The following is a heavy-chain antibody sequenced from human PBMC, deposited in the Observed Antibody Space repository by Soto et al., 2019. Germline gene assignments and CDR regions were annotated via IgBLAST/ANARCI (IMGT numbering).Heavy chain of an antibody. CDR2: IYYSGST. D-gene: IGHD3-10*01. J-gene: IGHJ4*02. Sequence: SETLSLTCTFSGGSISSYYWSWIRQPPGKGLEWIGYIYYSGSTNYNPSLKSRVTISVDTSKNQFSLKLSSVTAADTALYYCARTYGRNFDYWGQGTLVTVS. CDR3: ARTYGRNFDY. CDR1: GGSISSYY. V-gene: IGHV4-59*01.